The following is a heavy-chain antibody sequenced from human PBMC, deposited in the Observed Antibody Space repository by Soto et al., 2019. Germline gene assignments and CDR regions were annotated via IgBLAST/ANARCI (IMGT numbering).Heavy chain of an antibody. Sequence: QLQLQESGPGLVKPSETLSLTCTVSGGSISSSSYYWGWIRQPPGKGLEGIGSIYYSGSTYYNPSLRSRVTISVDTSKNQFSLKLSSVTAADTAVYYCARHEAENDYGDYGAFDIWGQGTMVTVSS. J-gene: IGHJ3*02. D-gene: IGHD4-17*01. CDR3: ARHEAENDYGDYGAFDI. V-gene: IGHV4-39*01. CDR2: IYYSGST. CDR1: GGSISSSSYY.